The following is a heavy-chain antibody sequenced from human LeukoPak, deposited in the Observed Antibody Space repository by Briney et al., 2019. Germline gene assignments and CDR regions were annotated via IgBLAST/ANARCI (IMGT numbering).Heavy chain of an antibody. CDR3: ARRAGAYSHPYDY. V-gene: IGHV3-74*01. J-gene: IGHJ4*02. CDR2: INSDGSST. Sequence: GGSLRLSCAASGFTFSGYTMNWVRQAPGKGLVWVSRINSDGSSTSYADSVKGRFTISRDNAKNTLYLQMNSLRAEDTAVYYCARRAGAYSHPYDYWGQGTLVTVSS. D-gene: IGHD4/OR15-4a*01. CDR1: GFTFSGYT.